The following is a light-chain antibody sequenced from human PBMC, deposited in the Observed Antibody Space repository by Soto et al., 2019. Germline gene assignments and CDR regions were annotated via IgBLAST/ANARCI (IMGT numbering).Light chain of an antibody. V-gene: IGKV3-11*01. CDR3: QQRSNS. CDR1: QSVSSY. Sequence: EIVLTQSPATLSLSPGERATLSCRASQSVSSYLAWYQQKPGQAPRLLIYDASNRATGIPARFSGSGSGTDFTLTSSSIEPEDFAVYYCQQRSNSFGPGTKVDIK. CDR2: DAS. J-gene: IGKJ3*01.